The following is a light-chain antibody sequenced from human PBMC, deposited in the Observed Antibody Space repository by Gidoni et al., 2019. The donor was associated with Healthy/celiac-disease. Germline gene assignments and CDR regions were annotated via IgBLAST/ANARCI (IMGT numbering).Light chain of an antibody. CDR1: SLRSYY. J-gene: IGLJ3*02. CDR2: GKN. Sequence: SSELTQDPAVSVALGQTVRSTGQGDSLRSYYASWYQQKPGQAPVLVIYGKNNRPSGIPDRFSGSSSGNTASLTITGAQAEDEADYYCNSRDSSVNRNWVFGGGTKLTVL. V-gene: IGLV3-19*01. CDR3: NSRDSSVNRNWV.